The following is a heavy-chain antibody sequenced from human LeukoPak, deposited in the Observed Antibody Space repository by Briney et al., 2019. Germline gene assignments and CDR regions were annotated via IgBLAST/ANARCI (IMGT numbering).Heavy chain of an antibody. Sequence: GGSLRLSCAASGFTFSSYSMNWVRQVPGKGLEWVSSISSSSSYIYYADSVKGRFTISRDNAKNSLYLQMNSLRAEDTAVYYCARVPYCSSTSCYIFDYWGQGTLVTVSS. CDR1: GFTFSSYS. D-gene: IGHD2-2*02. V-gene: IGHV3-21*01. CDR3: ARVPYCSSTSCYIFDY. J-gene: IGHJ4*02. CDR2: ISSSSSYI.